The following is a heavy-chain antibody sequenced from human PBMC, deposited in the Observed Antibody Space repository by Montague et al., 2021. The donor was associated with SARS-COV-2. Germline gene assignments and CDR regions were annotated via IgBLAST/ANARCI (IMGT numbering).Heavy chain of an antibody. CDR2: IYYSGST. CDR3: ARNPWYYYDSSGYYLDY. Sequence: SETLSLTCTVSGGSISSYYWSWIRQPPGKGPEWIGYIYYSGSTNYNPSLKSRVTISVDTSKNQFSLKLSSVTAADTAVYYCARNPWYYYDSSGYYLDYWGQGTLVTVSS. D-gene: IGHD3-22*01. CDR1: GGSISSYY. J-gene: IGHJ4*02. V-gene: IGHV4-59*12.